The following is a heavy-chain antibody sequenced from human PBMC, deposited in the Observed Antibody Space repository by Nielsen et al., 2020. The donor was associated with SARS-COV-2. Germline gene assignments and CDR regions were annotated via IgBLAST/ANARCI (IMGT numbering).Heavy chain of an antibody. CDR3: AREGIAAAGMSMDV. CDR2: ISSSSSYI. D-gene: IGHD6-13*01. Sequence: GESLKISCAASGFTFSSYSMNWVRQAPGKGLGWVSSISSSSSYIYYADSVKGRFTISRDNAKNSLYLQMNSLRAEDTAVYYCAREGIAAAGMSMDVWGQGTTVTVSS. V-gene: IGHV3-21*01. J-gene: IGHJ6*02. CDR1: GFTFSSYS.